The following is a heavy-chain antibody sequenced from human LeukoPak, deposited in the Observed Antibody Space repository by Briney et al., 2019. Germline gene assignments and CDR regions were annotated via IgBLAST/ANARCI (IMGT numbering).Heavy chain of an antibody. CDR3: ARVSTIFGGGADY. J-gene: IGHJ4*02. V-gene: IGHV1-69*05. CDR2: IIPIFGTA. Sequence: GSSVKVSCKASGGTFSSYATSWVRQAPGQGLEWMGGIIPIFGTANYAQKFQGRVTITTDESTSTAYMELSSLRSEDTAVYYCARVSTIFGGGADYWGQGTLVTVSS. D-gene: IGHD3-3*01. CDR1: GGTFSSYA.